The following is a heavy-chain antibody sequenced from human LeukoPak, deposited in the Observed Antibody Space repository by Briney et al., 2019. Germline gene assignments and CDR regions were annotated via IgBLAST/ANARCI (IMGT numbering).Heavy chain of an antibody. CDR2: LNQDGSEK. Sequence: PGGSLRLSCAASGFTFSTYWMSWVRQAPGKGLEWVAILNQDGSEKYYVDSVKGRFTISRDNAENSLYLQMNSLRVEDTAIHYCARRKGDVWGQGTTVTVSS. J-gene: IGHJ6*02. V-gene: IGHV3-7*05. CDR3: ARRKGDV. CDR1: GFTFSTYW.